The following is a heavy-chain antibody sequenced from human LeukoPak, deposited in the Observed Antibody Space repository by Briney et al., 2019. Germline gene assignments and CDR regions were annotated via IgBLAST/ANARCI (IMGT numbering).Heavy chain of an antibody. V-gene: IGHV3-30*04. CDR3: ARGGNWGYFDY. J-gene: IGHJ4*02. CDR2: ISYDGNNK. Sequence: PGGSLRLSCAASGFSFNMFPMHWVRQAPGKGLECVAVISYDGNNKYYADSVNGRFTISRDNSKNTLFLQMNSLRTEDMAIYHCARGGNWGYFDYWGQGTLVTVSS. CDR1: GFSFNMFP. D-gene: IGHD7-27*01.